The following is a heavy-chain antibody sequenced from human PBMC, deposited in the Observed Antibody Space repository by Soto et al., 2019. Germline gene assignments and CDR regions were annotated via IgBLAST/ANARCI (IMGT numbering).Heavy chain of an antibody. Sequence: EVQLLESGGGLVQPGGSLRLSCAASEITFNNYDLNWVRQAPGKGLEWVSAISYSGTNTSYADSVKGRFTISRDDSKNIWYLQMNSLRAEDTARYFCAKEAHYYYMDVWGRGTMVTVSS. CDR3: AKEAHYYYMDV. CDR2: ISYSGTNT. J-gene: IGHJ6*03. V-gene: IGHV3-23*01. CDR1: EITFNNYD.